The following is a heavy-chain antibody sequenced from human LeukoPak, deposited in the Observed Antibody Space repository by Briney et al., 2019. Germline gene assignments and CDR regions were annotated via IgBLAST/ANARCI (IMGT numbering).Heavy chain of an antibody. CDR2: ISGSGGRT. V-gene: IGHV3-23*01. CDR1: GFTFNNYA. J-gene: IGHJ5*02. D-gene: IGHD3-3*02. CDR3: AKELAS. Sequence: GGSLRLSCVASGFTFNNYAMSWVRQAPGKGLEWVSAISGSGGRTHYADSVKGRFTISRDDSKKTLDLQMNSLRAEDTAVYYCAKELASWGQGTLVTVSS.